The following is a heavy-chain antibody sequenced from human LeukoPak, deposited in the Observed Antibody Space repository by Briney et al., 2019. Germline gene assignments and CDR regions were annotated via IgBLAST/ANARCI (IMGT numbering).Heavy chain of an antibody. J-gene: IGHJ1*01. CDR2: ISAYNGNT. CDR3: AGSLGYCTSNVCYLKY. CDR1: GYTFTSYG. D-gene: IGHD2-8*01. Sequence: ASVKVSCTASGYTFTSYGISWVRQAPEQGLEWMGWISAYNGNTNYAQKLQGRVTMTTDTSTSTAYMELRSLRSDDTAVYYCAGSLGYCTSNVCYLKYWGQGTLVTVPS. V-gene: IGHV1-18*01.